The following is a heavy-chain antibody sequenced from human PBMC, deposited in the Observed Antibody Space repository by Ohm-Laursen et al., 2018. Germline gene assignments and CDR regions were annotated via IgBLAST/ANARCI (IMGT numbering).Heavy chain of an antibody. V-gene: IGHV1-46*01. CDR2: INPSGGST. CDR3: AKPREAWELLSPLDY. J-gene: IGHJ4*02. Sequence: EASVKVSCKTSGYTFINYDIHWVRQAPGQGLEWMGIINPSGGSTSYAQKFQGRVTMTRDTSTSTVYMELSSLRSEDTAVYYCAKPREAWELLSPLDYWGQGTLVTVSS. CDR1: GYTFINYD. D-gene: IGHD1-26*01.